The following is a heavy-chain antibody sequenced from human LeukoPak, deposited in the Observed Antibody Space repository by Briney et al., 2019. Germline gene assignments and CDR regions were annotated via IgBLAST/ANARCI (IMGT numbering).Heavy chain of an antibody. Sequence: PSETPSLTCTVSGGSISSSSYYWGWIRQPPGKGLEWIGSIYSGGNTYYNPSLKSRVTISVDTSKNQISLKLNSVTAADTAVYYCARDRRRDGYTDYWGQGTLVTVSS. V-gene: IGHV4-39*07. CDR2: IYSGGNT. CDR1: GGSISSSSYY. J-gene: IGHJ4*02. D-gene: IGHD5-24*01. CDR3: ARDRRRDGYTDY.